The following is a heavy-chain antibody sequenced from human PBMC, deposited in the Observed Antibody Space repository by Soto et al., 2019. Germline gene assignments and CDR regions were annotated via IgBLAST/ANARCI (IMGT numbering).Heavy chain of an antibody. D-gene: IGHD6-19*01. V-gene: IGHV1-69*01. CDR2: IIPIFGTA. J-gene: IGHJ5*02. CDR1: GGTFSSYA. CDR3: ARSPGLAVAGTFWFDP. Sequence: QVQLVQSGAEVKKPGSSVKVSCKASGGTFSSYAISRVRQAPGQGLEWMGGIIPIFGTANYAQKFQGRVTITADESTSTAYMELSSLRSEDTAVYYCARSPGLAVAGTFWFDPWGQGTLVTVSS.